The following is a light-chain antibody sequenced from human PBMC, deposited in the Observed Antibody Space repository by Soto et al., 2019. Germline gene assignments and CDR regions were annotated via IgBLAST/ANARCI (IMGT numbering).Light chain of an antibody. CDR2: YVS. CDR3: TSYTSSSTLYV. V-gene: IGLV2-14*01. CDR1: SSDVGGYNY. Sequence: QSALTQPASVSGSPGQSITISCTGTSSDVGGYNYVSWYQQHPGKATKLMIYYVSNRPSGLSTRFAGSKSGNTSSPTISGLQAEDAADDYSTSYTSSSTLYVFGTGTKVTVL. J-gene: IGLJ1*01.